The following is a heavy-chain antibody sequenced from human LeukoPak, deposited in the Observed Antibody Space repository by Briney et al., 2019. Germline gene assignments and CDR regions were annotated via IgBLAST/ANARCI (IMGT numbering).Heavy chain of an antibody. CDR2: INPSGGST. CDR1: GYTFTSYY. CDR3: ATERRRQWLVLKNWFDP. V-gene: IGHV1-46*01. D-gene: IGHD6-19*01. J-gene: IGHJ5*02. Sequence: ASVKVSCKASGYTFTSYYMHWVRQAPGQGLEWMGIINPSGGSTSYAQKFQGRVTMTRDMSTGTVYMELSSLRSEDTAVYYCATERRRQWLVLKNWFDPWGQGTLVTVSS.